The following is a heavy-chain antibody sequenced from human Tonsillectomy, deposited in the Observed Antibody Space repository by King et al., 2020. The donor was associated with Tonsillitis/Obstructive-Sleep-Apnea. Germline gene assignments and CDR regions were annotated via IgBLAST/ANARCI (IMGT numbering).Heavy chain of an antibody. CDR1: GGTFSSNG. J-gene: IGHJ4*02. CDR2: IIPILGIA. CDR3: ARLTSGSTSGWYGY. D-gene: IGHD6-19*01. Sequence: QLVQSGAEVKKPGSSVKVSCKASGGTFSSNGITWVRQAPGQGLEWMGGIIPILGIANYAQKFQGRVTITADKSTNTAYMEVSSLRSEDTAVYYCARLTSGSTSGWYGYWGQGTLVTVSS. V-gene: IGHV1-69*10.